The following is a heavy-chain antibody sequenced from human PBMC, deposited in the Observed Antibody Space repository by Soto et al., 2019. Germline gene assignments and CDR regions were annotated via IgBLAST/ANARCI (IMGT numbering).Heavy chain of an antibody. CDR1: GYTFTSYG. CDR2: ISAYNGNT. CDR3: ARDPVDNYGDYAEYFQH. D-gene: IGHD4-17*01. V-gene: IGHV1-18*01. J-gene: IGHJ1*01. Sequence: GASVKVSCKASGYTFTSYGISWVRQAPGQGLEWMGWISAYNGNTNYAQKLQGRVTMTTDTSTSTAYMELRSLRSDDTAVYYCARDPVDNYGDYAEYFQHWGQGTRVTVSS.